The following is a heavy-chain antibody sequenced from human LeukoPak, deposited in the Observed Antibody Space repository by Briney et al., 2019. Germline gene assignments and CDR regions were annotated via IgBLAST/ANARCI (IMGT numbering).Heavy chain of an antibody. D-gene: IGHD3-3*01. Sequence: SETLSLTCAVSSYSISSGYYWGWIRQPPGKGLEWIGSIYHSGSTYYNPSIKSRVTISVDTSKNQFSLKLSSVTAADTAVYYCARRGGVVLDYWGQGTLVTVSS. V-gene: IGHV4-38-2*01. CDR1: SYSISSGYY. CDR3: ARRGGVVLDY. CDR2: IYHSGST. J-gene: IGHJ4*02.